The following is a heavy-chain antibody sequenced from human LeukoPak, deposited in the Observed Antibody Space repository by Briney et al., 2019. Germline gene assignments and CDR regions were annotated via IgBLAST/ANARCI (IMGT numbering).Heavy chain of an antibody. CDR3: ASLLGGRDY. J-gene: IGHJ4*02. V-gene: IGHV4-34*01. CDR1: GGSFSGYY. CDR2: INHSGST. Sequence: PSETLSLTCAVYGGSFSGYYWSWIRQPPGKGLEWIGEINHSGSTNYNPSLKSRVTISVDTSKNQFSLKLSSVTAADTAVYYCASLLGGRDYWGQGTLVTVSS. D-gene: IGHD3-10*01.